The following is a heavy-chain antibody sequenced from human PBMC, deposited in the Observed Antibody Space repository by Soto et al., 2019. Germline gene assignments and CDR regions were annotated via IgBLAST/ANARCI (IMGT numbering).Heavy chain of an antibody. CDR3: ARHSNRNYGLYYFDY. J-gene: IGHJ4*02. D-gene: IGHD4-4*01. Sequence: SETLSLTCTVSGGSVSSYYWSWIRQPPGKGLEWIGYIYYSGSTKSNPSLKSRVTMSVDTSNNQFSLKMSSVTAADTAVYYCARHSNRNYGLYYFDYWGLGALVTVSS. CDR1: GGSVSSYY. V-gene: IGHV4-59*08. CDR2: IYYSGST.